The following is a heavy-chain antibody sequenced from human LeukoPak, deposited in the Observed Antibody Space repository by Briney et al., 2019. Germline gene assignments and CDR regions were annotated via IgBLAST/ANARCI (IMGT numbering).Heavy chain of an antibody. CDR1: GYTFTSYG. CDR2: ISAYNGNT. J-gene: IGHJ4*02. V-gene: IGHV1-18*01. CDR3: ARVSLVISLFDY. Sequence: ASVRVSCKASGYTFTSYGISWVRQAPGQGLEWMGRISAYNGNTNYAQKLQGRVTMSTDTSTSTAYMELRSLRSDDTAVYYCARVSLVISLFDYWGQGTLVTVSS. D-gene: IGHD3-10*01.